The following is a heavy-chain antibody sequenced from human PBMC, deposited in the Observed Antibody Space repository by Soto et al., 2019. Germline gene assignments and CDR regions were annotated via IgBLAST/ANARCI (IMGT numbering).Heavy chain of an antibody. CDR2: IYPTDSET. J-gene: IGHJ6*02. CDR1: GYSFTSYW. CDR3: ARPYGMDV. V-gene: IGHV5-51*01. Sequence: PGESLKLSCKGSGYSFTSYWIGWVRQKPGKGLEWVAIIYPTDSETRYSPSFQGQVTISADRSINTAYLQWSSLKASDTAMYYCARPYGMDVWGQGTSVTVS.